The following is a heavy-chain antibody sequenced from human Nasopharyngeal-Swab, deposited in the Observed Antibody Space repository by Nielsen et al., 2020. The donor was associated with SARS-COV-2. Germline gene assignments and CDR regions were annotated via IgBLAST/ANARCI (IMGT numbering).Heavy chain of an antibody. CDR1: GGSFSGYY. Sequence: SETLSLTCAVYGGSFSGYYWSWTRQTPGKGLEWIGEINHIGSTNYNPSLKSRVTLSAYMSKNQLSLKLNSVTAADTAVYYCARAKSGSYRTGFDYWGQGTLVTVSS. CDR3: ARAKSGSYRTGFDY. CDR2: INHIGST. J-gene: IGHJ4*02. D-gene: IGHD1-26*01. V-gene: IGHV4-34*01.